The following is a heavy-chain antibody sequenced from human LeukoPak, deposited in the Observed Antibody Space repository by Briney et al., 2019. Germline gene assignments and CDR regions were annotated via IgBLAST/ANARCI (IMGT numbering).Heavy chain of an antibody. Sequence: PSETLSLTCADYGGSFSGYYWSWIRQPPGKGLEWIGEINHSGSTNYNPSLKSRVTISVDTSKNQFSLKLSSVTAADTAVYYCARGAVTTYYFDYWGQGTLVTVSS. J-gene: IGHJ4*02. CDR3: ARGAVTTYYFDY. V-gene: IGHV4-34*01. CDR1: GGSFSGYY. CDR2: INHSGST. D-gene: IGHD4-17*01.